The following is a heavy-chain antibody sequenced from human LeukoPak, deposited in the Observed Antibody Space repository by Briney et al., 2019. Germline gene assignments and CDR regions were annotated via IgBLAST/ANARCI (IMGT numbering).Heavy chain of an antibody. Sequence: PSETLSLTCAVYGGSFSGYYWSWIRQHPGKGLEWIGYIYYSGSTYYNPSLKSRVTISVDTSKNQFSLKLSSVTAADTAVYYCASNKYYDFWSGYWQDAFDIWGQGTMVTVSS. J-gene: IGHJ3*02. D-gene: IGHD3-3*01. CDR2: IYYSGST. CDR3: ASNKYYDFWSGYWQDAFDI. CDR1: GGSFSGYY. V-gene: IGHV4-31*11.